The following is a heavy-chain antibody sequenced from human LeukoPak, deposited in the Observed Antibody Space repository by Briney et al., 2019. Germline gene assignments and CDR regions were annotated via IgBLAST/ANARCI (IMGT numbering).Heavy chain of an antibody. CDR1: GFTFSNAW. CDR3: ARVMYGGYGAGANYYYYYGMDV. Sequence: PGGSLRLSCAASGFTFSNAWMSWVRQAPGKGLEWVGSIKSKTDGGTTDYAASVKGRFTISRDDSKNTLYLQMNSLRAEDTAVYYCARVMYGGYGAGANYYYYYGMDVWGQGTTDTVSS. J-gene: IGHJ6*02. CDR2: IKSKTDGGTT. V-gene: IGHV3-15*01. D-gene: IGHD5-12*01.